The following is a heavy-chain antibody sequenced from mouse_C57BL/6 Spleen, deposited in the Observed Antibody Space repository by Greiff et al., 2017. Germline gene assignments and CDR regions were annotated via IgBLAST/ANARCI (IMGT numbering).Heavy chain of an antibody. Sequence: VQLQQSGAELVMPGASVKLSCKASGYTFTSYWMHWVKQRPGQGLEWIGEIDPSDSYTNYNQKFKGKSTLTVDKSSSTAYMQLSSLTSEDSAVYYCARYINGAMDYWGQGTSVTVSS. J-gene: IGHJ4*01. CDR1: GYTFTSYW. CDR2: IDPSDSYT. D-gene: IGHD1-3*01. V-gene: IGHV1-69*01. CDR3: ARYINGAMDY.